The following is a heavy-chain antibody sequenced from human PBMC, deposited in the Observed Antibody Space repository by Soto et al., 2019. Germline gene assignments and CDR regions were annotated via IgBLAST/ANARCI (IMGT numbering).Heavy chain of an antibody. CDR3: ARRWVRTFDS. CDR1: GGYISSYY. D-gene: IGHD3-22*01. J-gene: IGHJ4*02. Sequence: QVQLQESGPGLVKPSETMSLTCTVSGGYISSYYWSWIRQPPGKGLEWIGYIYYSGSTNSNPSLKSTVTISVDTSKNQFSLKLSSVTAAETAVYYCARRWVRTFDSWGQGTLVTVSS. V-gene: IGHV4-59*08. CDR2: IYYSGST.